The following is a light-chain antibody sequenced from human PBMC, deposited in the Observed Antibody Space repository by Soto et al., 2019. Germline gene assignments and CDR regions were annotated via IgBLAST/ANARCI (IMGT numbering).Light chain of an antibody. CDR3: QQYDDLPLT. V-gene: IGKV1-33*01. Sequence: DIPLTQSPSSLSASVGDRVTITCQASQDITNYLSWYQQRPGKAPKLLIYDASNLESGVPSRFSGSGSGTDFSFTISSQQPEDIATYFCQQYDDLPLTFGGGTKVEIK. CDR1: QDITNY. CDR2: DAS. J-gene: IGKJ4*01.